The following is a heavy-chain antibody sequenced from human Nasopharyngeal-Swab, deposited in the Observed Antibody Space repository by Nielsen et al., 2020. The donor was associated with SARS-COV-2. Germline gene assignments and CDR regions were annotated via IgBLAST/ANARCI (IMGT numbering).Heavy chain of an antibody. CDR3: ARVAGPDWYFDL. CDR1: GGSISSYY. CDR2: IYYSGST. J-gene: IGHJ2*01. V-gene: IGHV4-59*01. Sequence: SETLSLTCTVSGGSISSYYWSWIRQPPGKGLEWIGYIYYSGSTNYNPSLKSRVTISVDTSKNQFSLKLSSVTAADTAVYHCARVAGPDWYFDLWGRGTLVTVSS. D-gene: IGHD6-19*01.